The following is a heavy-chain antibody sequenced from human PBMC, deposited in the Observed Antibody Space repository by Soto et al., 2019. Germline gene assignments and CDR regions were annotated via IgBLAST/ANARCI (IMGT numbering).Heavy chain of an antibody. D-gene: IGHD6-6*01. CDR1: GYTFTSYY. CDR3: AREIGVMGIAARSGRGAFEI. J-gene: IGHJ3*02. Sequence: ASVKVSCKASGYTFTSYYMHWVRQAPGQGLEWMGIINPSGGSTSYAQKFQGRVTMTRDTSTSTVYMELSSLRSEDTAVYYCAREIGVMGIAARSGRGAFEIWGQGTMVTVSS. V-gene: IGHV1-46*01. CDR2: INPSGGST.